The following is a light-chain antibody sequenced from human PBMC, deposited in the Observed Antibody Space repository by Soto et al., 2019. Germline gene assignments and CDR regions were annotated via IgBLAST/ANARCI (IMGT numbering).Light chain of an antibody. Sequence: DIQMTQFPCTLSASVGDRVTITCWASQTTNTWLAWYQQKPGTAPKLLIYDASSLEGGVPSRFSASGSGTEFTLTISSLQPDDLATYYCQQYISYPYTFGQGTKVEIK. V-gene: IGKV1-5*01. CDR2: DAS. J-gene: IGKJ2*01. CDR1: QTTNTW. CDR3: QQYISYPYT.